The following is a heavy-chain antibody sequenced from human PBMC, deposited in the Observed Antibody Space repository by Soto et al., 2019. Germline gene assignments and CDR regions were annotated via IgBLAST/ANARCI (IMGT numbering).Heavy chain of an antibody. J-gene: IGHJ6*02. V-gene: IGHV1-18*01. D-gene: IGHD6-19*01. CDR1: GYTFSNYG. CDR3: SRFIMVGGWFDPNYYHGMDV. Sequence: ASVKVSCKTSGYTFSNYGINWVRQAPGQGLEWMGWISGYNGNTNYAQTVQGRVTMTTDTSTGTVYMELRSLKSEDTAIYYCSRFIMVGGWFDPNYYHGMDVWGQ. CDR2: ISGYNGNT.